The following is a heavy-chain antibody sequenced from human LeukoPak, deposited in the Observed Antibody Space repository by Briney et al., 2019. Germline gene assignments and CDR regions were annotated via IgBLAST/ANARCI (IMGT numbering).Heavy chain of an antibody. J-gene: IGHJ5*02. CDR3: ARDYYGSGSYYP. D-gene: IGHD3-10*01. V-gene: IGHV1-2*02. Sequence: ASVKVSCKASGYTFTGYYMHWVRQAPGQGLEWMGWINPNSGGTNYAQKFQGRVTTTRDTSISTAYMELSRLRSDDTAVYYCARDYYGSGSYYPWGQGTLVTVSS. CDR2: INPNSGGT. CDR1: GYTFTGYY.